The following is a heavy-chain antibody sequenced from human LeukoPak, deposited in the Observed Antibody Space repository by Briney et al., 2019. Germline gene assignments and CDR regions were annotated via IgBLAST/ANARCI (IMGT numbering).Heavy chain of an antibody. D-gene: IGHD3-10*01. J-gene: IGHJ4*02. CDR1: GASIRSYY. CDR2: IYYSGDT. V-gene: IGHV4-59*01. Sequence: SETVSLTCTVSGASIRSYYWSWIRQPPGKGLEWIGYIYYSGDTNYNPSLRSRVTMSLDTSKNQISLRLSSVTAADTAVYYCATQGDFDYWGQGTLAAVSS. CDR3: ATQGDFDY.